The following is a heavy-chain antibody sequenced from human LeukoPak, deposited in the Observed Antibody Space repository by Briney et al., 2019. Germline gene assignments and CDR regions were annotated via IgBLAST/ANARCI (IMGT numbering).Heavy chain of an antibody. CDR3: AKPWGMVRGVIMGEDY. CDR1: GFTFSSYA. Sequence: GGPLRLSCAASGFTFSSYAMSWVRQAPGKGLEWVSAISGSGGSTYYADSVKGRFTISRDNSKNTLYLQMNSLRAEDTAVYYCAKPWGMVRGVIMGEDYWGQGTLVTVSS. J-gene: IGHJ4*02. D-gene: IGHD3-10*01. V-gene: IGHV3-23*01. CDR2: ISGSGGST.